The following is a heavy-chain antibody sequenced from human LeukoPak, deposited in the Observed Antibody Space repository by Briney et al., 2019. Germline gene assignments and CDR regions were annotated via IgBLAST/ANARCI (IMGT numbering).Heavy chain of an antibody. CDR3: ARLLISSEAAFDI. J-gene: IGHJ3*02. CDR1: GGSISSGGYY. CDR2: IYYSGST. Sequence: PSETLSLTCTVSGGSISSGGYYWSWIRQHPGKGLEWIGHIYYSGSTYYNPSLKSRVTISVDTSKNQFSLKLSSVTAADTAVYYCARLLISSEAAFDIWGQGTMVTVSS. V-gene: IGHV4-31*03. D-gene: IGHD6-19*01.